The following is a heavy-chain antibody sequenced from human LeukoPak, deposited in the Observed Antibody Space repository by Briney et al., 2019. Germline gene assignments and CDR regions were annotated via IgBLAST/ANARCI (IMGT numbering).Heavy chain of an antibody. CDR3: ARDAQRGFDYSNSLRY. CDR1: GFTFNHYG. CDR2: IWSDGTNK. J-gene: IGHJ4*02. V-gene: IGHV3-33*01. D-gene: IGHD4-11*01. Sequence: GGSLRLSCAATGFTFNHYGMHWVRQAPGKGLECVAVIWSDGTNKYYAGSVKGRFTISRADSRNTVYLQMNTLRPADTGMYYCARDAQRGFDYSNSLRYWGQGTPVTVST.